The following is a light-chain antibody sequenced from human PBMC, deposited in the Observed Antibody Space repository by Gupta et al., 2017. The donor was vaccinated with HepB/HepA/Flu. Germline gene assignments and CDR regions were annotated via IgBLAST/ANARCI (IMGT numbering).Light chain of an antibody. Sequence: DIVMTQSPDSLAVSLGERATINCKSSQSGLYSSNNKNYLAWYQQKPGQPPKLLIYWASTREAGVPDRFSGSGYGTDFTLTISSRQAEDVAGYYCQQYESNPMCNFGQGTKMEIK. CDR1: QSGLYSSNNKNY. J-gene: IGKJ2*04. CDR3: QQYESNPMCN. CDR2: WAS. V-gene: IGKV4-1*01.